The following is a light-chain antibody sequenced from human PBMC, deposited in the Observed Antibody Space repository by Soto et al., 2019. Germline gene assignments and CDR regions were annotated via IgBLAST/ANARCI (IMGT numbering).Light chain of an antibody. CDR1: QSISSW. CDR2: DAS. Sequence: IQVTQSASSLSVSVGDRVSITCRASQSISSWLAWYQQKPGKAPKLLIYDASSLESGIPSRFSGSGSGTEFTLTISSLQPDDFATYYCQQYNSYSPLTFGGGTKVDVK. J-gene: IGKJ4*01. CDR3: QQYNSYSPLT. V-gene: IGKV1-5*01.